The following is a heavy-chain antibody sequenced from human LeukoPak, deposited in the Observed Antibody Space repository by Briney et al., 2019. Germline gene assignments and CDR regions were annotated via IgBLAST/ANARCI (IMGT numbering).Heavy chain of an antibody. D-gene: IGHD3-9*01. CDR3: ARGLGRNILTGYTDY. Sequence: SETLSLTCTVSGYSISSGYYWGWIRQPPGKGLEWIGYIYYSGSTNYNPSLKSRVTISVDTSKNQFSLKLSSVTAADTAVYYCARGLGRNILTGYTDYWGQGTLVTVSS. V-gene: IGHV4-61*01. CDR1: GYSISSGYY. J-gene: IGHJ4*02. CDR2: IYYSGST.